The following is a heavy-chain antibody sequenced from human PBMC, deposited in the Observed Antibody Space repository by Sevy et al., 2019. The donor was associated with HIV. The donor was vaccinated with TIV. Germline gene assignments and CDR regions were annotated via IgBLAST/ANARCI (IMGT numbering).Heavy chain of an antibody. CDR1: GFTFSSYE. V-gene: IGHV3-48*03. D-gene: IGHD6-19*01. J-gene: IGHJ4*02. CDR3: ARDRQGITVAGTAIDY. Sequence: GGSLRLSCTASGFTFSSYEMNWVRQAPGKGLEWVSYITLSGSTIYYADSVKGRFTISRDNVKNSLYLQMNSLRAEDTAVYYCARDRQGITVAGTAIDYWGQGTLVTVSS. CDR2: ITLSGSTI.